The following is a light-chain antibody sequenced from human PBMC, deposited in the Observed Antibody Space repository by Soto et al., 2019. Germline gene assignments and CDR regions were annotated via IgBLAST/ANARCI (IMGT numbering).Light chain of an antibody. V-gene: IGKV3-20*01. J-gene: IGKJ5*01. Sequence: EIVLTQSPGTLSLSPGERATLSCRASQSASSNYLAWYRQQPGQAPRLLICGASNRATGIPDRFSGSGSGTDFNLTISRLEPEDFAVYYCQQDGRSPPVTFGQGTRLEIK. CDR1: QSASSNY. CDR3: QQDGRSPPVT. CDR2: GAS.